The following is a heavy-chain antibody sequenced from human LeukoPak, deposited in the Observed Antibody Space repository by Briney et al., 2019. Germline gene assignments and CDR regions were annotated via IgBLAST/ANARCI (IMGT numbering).Heavy chain of an antibody. D-gene: IGHD6-6*01. Sequence: SETLSLTCTVYGGSISSYYWSWVRPPARKGLEWIGRIYTSGSNNYNPSLKSRVTMSVDTSKNQFSLKLSSVTAADTAMYYCARDNEVAARSFDYWGQGTLDTVSS. CDR2: IYTSGSN. CDR1: GGSISSYY. V-gene: IGHV4-4*07. CDR3: ARDNEVAARSFDY. J-gene: IGHJ4*02.